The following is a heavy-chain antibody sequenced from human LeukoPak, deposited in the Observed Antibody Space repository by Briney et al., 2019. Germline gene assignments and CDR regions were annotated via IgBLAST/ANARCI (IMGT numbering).Heavy chain of an antibody. Sequence: GRFTLSRDNAKNSLYLQMNSLRAEDTAVYYCARVPAFGVGASRDYFDYWGQGTLVTVSS. V-gene: IGHV3-11*04. J-gene: IGHJ4*02. D-gene: IGHD1-26*01. CDR3: ARVPAFGVGASRDYFDY.